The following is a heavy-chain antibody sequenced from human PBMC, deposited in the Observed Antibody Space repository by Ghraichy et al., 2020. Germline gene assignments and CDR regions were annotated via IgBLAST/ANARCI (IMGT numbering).Heavy chain of an antibody. CDR1: GGSINNSTYY. V-gene: IGHV4-39*01. CDR3: ARGPNIRNTRPFDK. Sequence: SETLSLTCTVSGGSINNSTYYWAWIRQPPGKGLEWIGSIYYSGSTYSNPSLKSRVPISVDMSKNQFSLKLSSVTAADTAVYYCARGPNIRNTRPFDKWGQGTLVTVSS. CDR2: IYYSGST. J-gene: IGHJ4*02.